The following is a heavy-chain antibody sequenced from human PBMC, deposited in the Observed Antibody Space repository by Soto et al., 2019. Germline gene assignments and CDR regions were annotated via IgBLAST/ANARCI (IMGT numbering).Heavy chain of an antibody. Sequence: SSETLSLTCAVSGGSISSSNWWSWVRQPPGKGLEWIGEIYHSGSTNYNPSLKSRVTISVDKSKNQFSLKLSSMTAADTAVYYCARARYSGYDSDYWGQGTLVTVSS. J-gene: IGHJ4*02. D-gene: IGHD5-12*01. CDR3: ARARYSGYDSDY. V-gene: IGHV4-4*02. CDR1: GGSISSSNW. CDR2: IYHSGST.